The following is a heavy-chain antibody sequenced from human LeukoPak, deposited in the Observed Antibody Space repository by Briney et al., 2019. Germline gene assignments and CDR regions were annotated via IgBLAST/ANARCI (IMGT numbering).Heavy chain of an antibody. CDR2: INHSGST. CDR3: ARLYYGSWYYYYYMDV. Sequence: SETLSLTCAVYGGSFSGYYWSRLRQPPGKGLEWIGEINHSGSTNYNPSLKSRVTISVDTSKNQFSLKLSSVTAADAAVYYCARLYYGSWYYYYYMDVWGKGTTVTISS. D-gene: IGHD3-10*01. J-gene: IGHJ6*03. V-gene: IGHV4-34*01. CDR1: GGSFSGYY.